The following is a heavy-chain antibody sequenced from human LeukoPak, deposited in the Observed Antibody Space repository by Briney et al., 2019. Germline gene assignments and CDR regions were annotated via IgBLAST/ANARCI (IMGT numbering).Heavy chain of an antibody. CDR1: GFTFSSYA. Sequence: GGPLRLSCAASGFTFSSYAMIWVPQAPGKGLEWVSRIVGSGGATYYEDSVKGRFTIPRDNSKNTVYLQMNSLRAEDTAVYYCAKMSGDCSTTTCSNFDYWGQGTLVTVSS. J-gene: IGHJ4*02. D-gene: IGHD2-2*01. CDR3: AKMSGDCSTTTCSNFDY. CDR2: IVGSGGAT. V-gene: IGHV3-23*01.